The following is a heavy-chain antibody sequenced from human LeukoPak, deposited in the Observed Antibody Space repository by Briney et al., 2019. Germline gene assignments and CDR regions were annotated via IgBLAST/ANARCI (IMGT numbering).Heavy chain of an antibody. CDR1: GFTFSSYW. D-gene: IGHD6-6*01. Sequence: GGSLRLSCAASGFTFSSYWMSWVRQAPGKGLEWVANIKQDGSEKYYVDSVKGRFTISRDNAKNSLYLQVNSLRAEDTAVYFCARAVYSSSSGVGYWGQGTLVTVSS. CDR3: ARAVYSSSSGVGY. J-gene: IGHJ4*02. CDR2: IKQDGSEK. V-gene: IGHV3-7*04.